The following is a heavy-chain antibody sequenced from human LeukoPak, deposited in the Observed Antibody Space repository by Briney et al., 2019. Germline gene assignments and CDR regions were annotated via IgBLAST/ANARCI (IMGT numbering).Heavy chain of an antibody. D-gene: IGHD3-22*01. CDR2: IYYSGTT. CDR3: ARGDSSSYYPDY. J-gene: IGHJ4*02. CDR1: GGSVSRGGYY. Sequence: SQTLSLTCTVSGGSVSRGGYYWSWIRQHPGKGLEWIGYIYYSGTTYYNPSLKSRVTISLDTSKNQFSLNLSSVTAADTAVYYCARGDSSSYYPDYWGQGTLVTVSS. V-gene: IGHV4-31*03.